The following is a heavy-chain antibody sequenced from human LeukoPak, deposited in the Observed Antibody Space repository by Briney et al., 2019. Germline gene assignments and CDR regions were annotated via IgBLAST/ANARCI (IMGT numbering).Heavy chain of an antibody. CDR1: GFTFSSHW. CDR2: IKEDGHEK. D-gene: IGHD4-17*01. Sequence: PGGSLSLSCAGSGFTFSSHWMGWVRPAPGKGLEWLANIKEDGHEKYYVDSVQGRFTISRDNAKNSLFLQMDSLRAEDTAVYFCARHGYYVFDYWGQGTLVTVSS. J-gene: IGHJ4*02. V-gene: IGHV3-7*01. CDR3: ARHGYYVFDY.